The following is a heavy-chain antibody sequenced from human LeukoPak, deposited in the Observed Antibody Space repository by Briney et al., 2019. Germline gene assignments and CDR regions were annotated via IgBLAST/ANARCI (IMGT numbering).Heavy chain of an antibody. CDR2: IYYSGST. D-gene: IGHD1-26*01. CDR1: GGSISSSSYY. CDR3: ARGRGSYRPPDAFDI. Sequence: SETLSLTCTVSGGSISSSSYYWGWIRQPPGKGLEWIGSIYYSGSTYYNPSLKSRVTISVDTSKNQFSLKLSSVTAADTAVYYCARGRGSYRPPDAFDIWGQGTMVTVSS. J-gene: IGHJ3*02. V-gene: IGHV4-39*07.